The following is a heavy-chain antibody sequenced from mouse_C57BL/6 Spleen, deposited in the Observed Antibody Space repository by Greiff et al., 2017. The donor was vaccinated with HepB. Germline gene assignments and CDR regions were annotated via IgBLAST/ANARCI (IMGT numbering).Heavy chain of an antibody. CDR2: IHPNSGST. D-gene: IGHD3-2*02. J-gene: IGHJ2*01. CDR3: AIDSSGFHFDY. CDR1: GYTFTSYW. V-gene: IGHV1-64*01. Sequence: QVQLQQPGAELVKPGASVKLSCKASGYTFTSYWMHWVKQRPGQGLEWIGMIHPNSGSTNYNEKFKSKATLTVDKSSSTAYMQLSSLTSEDSAVYYCAIDSSGFHFDYWGQGTTLTVSS.